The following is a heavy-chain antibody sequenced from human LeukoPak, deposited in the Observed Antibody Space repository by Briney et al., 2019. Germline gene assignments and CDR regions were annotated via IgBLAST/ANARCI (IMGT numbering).Heavy chain of an antibody. Sequence: GRSLRLSCAASGFTFSTYPMHWVRQPPGKGLEWVAVMSFDGDSEYYSDSVRGRFTVSRDNAKSTLYLQMNSLRPEDTAVYYYAKYAAAGGYDRHSEIDSWGQGTLVTVSS. D-gene: IGHD3-22*01. CDR2: MSFDGDSE. J-gene: IGHJ4*02. CDR1: GFTFSTYP. CDR3: AKYAAAGGYDRHSEIDS. V-gene: IGHV3-30-3*02.